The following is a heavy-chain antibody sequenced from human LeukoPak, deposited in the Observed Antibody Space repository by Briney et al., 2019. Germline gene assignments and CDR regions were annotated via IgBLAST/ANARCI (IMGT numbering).Heavy chain of an antibody. CDR3: AKDHQ. Sequence: GGSLRLSCAASGFTFSSYSMNWVRQAPGKGLEWVSSISSSSSYIYYAGSVKGRFTISRDNSKNTLYLQMNSLRAEDTAVYYCAKDHQWGQGTLVTVSS. CDR1: GFTFSSYS. J-gene: IGHJ4*02. V-gene: IGHV3-21*04. CDR2: ISSSSSYI.